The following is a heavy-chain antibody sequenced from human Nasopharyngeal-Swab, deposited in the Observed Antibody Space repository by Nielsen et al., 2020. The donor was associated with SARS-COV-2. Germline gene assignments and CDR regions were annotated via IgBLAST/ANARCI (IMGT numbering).Heavy chain of an antibody. V-gene: IGHV4-34*01. Sequence: WIRQPPGKGLEWIGEINHSGSTNYNPSLKSRVTISVDTSKNQFSLKLSSVTAADTAVYYCARASCDFWSGYYLADYMDVWGKGTTVTVSS. J-gene: IGHJ6*03. D-gene: IGHD3-3*01. CDR3: ARASCDFWSGYYLADYMDV. CDR2: INHSGST.